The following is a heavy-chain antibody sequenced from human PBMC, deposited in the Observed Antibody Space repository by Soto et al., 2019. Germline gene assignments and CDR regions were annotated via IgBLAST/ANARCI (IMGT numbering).Heavy chain of an antibody. CDR2: IYYSGST. Sequence: SETLSLTCTVSGGSISSSSYYWGWIRQPPGKGLEWIGSIYYSGSTYYNPSLKSRVTISVDTSKNQFSLKLSSVTAADTAVYYCAKAPYDYIWGSYRPVWFDPWGQGTLVTVSS. D-gene: IGHD3-16*02. J-gene: IGHJ5*02. CDR3: AKAPYDYIWGSYRPVWFDP. V-gene: IGHV4-39*01. CDR1: GGSISSSSYY.